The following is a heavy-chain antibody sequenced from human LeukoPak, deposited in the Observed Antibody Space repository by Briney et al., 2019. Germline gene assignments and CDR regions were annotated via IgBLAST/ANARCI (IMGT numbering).Heavy chain of an antibody. CDR1: GYSFTSYW. V-gene: IGHV5-10-1*01. Sequence: GESLKISCQGSGYSFTSYWISWVRQMPGKGLEWMGRIDPSDSYTNYSPSSQGHVTISADKSISTAYLQWSSLKASDTAMYYCARHHEEAGSLDYWGQGTLVTVSS. CDR3: ARHHEEAGSLDY. CDR2: IDPSDSYT. J-gene: IGHJ4*02. D-gene: IGHD6-19*01.